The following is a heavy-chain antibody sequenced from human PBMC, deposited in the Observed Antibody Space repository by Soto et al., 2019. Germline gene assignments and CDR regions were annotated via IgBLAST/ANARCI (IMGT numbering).Heavy chain of an antibody. J-gene: IGHJ6*02. CDR3: ARDKGTAMVSYYYYYYGMDV. V-gene: IGHV3-30-3*01. Sequence: QVQLVESGGGVVQPGRSLRLSCAASGFTFSSYAMHWVRQAPGKGLEWVAVISYDGSNKYYADSVKGRFTISRDNSKNTLYLKMNSLRAEDTAVYYCARDKGTAMVSYYYYYYGMDVWGQGTTVTVSS. CDR1: GFTFSSYA. D-gene: IGHD5-18*01. CDR2: ISYDGSNK.